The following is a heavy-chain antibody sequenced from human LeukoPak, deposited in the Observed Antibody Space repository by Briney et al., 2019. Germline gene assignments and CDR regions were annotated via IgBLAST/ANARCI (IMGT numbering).Heavy chain of an antibody. CDR2: INHSGST. D-gene: IGHD3-16*02. V-gene: IGHV4-34*01. J-gene: IGHJ4*02. Sequence: SETLSLTCAVYGGSFSGYYWSWIRQPPGKGLEGIGEINHSGSTNYNPSLKSRVTISVDTSKNQFSLKLSSVSDADTAVYYCARGQALYYDYIWGSYRYTGFDYWGQGTLVTVSS. CDR3: ARGQALYYDYIWGSYRYTGFDY. CDR1: GGSFSGYY.